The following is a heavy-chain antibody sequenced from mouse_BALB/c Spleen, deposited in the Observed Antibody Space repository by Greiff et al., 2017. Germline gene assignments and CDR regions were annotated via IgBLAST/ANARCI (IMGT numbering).Heavy chain of an antibody. CDR2: IYPGDGDT. Sequence: VQLQESGAELVRPGSSVKISCKASGYAFSSYWMNWVKQRPGQGLEWIGQIYPGDGDTNYNGKFKGKATLTADKSSSTAYMQLSSLTSEDSAVYFCGRRGGNGGFAYWGQGTLVTVSA. V-gene: IGHV1-80*01. CDR3: GRRGGNGGFAY. CDR1: GYAFSSYW. D-gene: IGHD2-1*01. J-gene: IGHJ3*01.